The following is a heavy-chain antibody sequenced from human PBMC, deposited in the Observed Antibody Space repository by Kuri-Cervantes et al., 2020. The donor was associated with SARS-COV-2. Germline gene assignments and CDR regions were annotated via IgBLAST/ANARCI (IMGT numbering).Heavy chain of an antibody. CDR3: AKDQLEQWLVYYYYMDV. V-gene: IGHV3-23*01. J-gene: IGHJ6*03. CDR1: GFTFSSYA. Sequence: ETLSLTCAASGFTFSSYAMSWVRQAPGQGLEWVSGISDSGDSTNYADSVKGRFTISRDNSKNTVYLEMDSLRADDTAVYYCAKDQLEQWLVYYYYMDVWAKGPRSPSP. D-gene: IGHD6-19*01. CDR2: ISDSGDST.